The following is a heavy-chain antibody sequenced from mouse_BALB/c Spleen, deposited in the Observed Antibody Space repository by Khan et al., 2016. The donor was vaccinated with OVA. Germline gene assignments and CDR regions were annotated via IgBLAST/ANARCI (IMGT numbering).Heavy chain of an antibody. CDR2: ISAGVSYT. CDR3: TRAGYGGFAY. Sequence: EVELVESGGGLVKPGGSLKLSCAASGFTFSDYYMYWVRQTPEKRLEWVATISAGVSYTHYPDSVKGRFTISRDNVKDNLYLQMGSLKSEDTAMYYCTRAGYGGFAYWGPGTLVTVSA. J-gene: IGHJ3*01. CDR1: GFTFSDYY. V-gene: IGHV5-4*02. D-gene: IGHD1-1*02.